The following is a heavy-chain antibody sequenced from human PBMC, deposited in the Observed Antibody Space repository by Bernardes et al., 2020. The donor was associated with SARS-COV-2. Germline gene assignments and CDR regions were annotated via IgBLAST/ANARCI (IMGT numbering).Heavy chain of an antibody. J-gene: IGHJ6*02. D-gene: IGHD3-22*01. V-gene: IGHV3-33*01. CDR2: IWYDGSNK. CDR1: GFTFSSYG. CDR3: ARDTVGHDSSGFYYYYGMDV. Sequence: GGSLRLSCAASGFTFSSYGMHWVRQAPGKGLEWVAVIWYDGSNKYYADSVKGRFTISRDNSKNTLYLQMNSLRAEDTAVYYCARDTVGHDSSGFYYYYGMDVWGQGTTVTVSS.